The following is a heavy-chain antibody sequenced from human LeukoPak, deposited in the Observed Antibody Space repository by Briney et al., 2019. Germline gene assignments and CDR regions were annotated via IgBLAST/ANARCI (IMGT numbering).Heavy chain of an antibody. CDR3: AGYVVAIVRGDYYYYGMDF. J-gene: IGHJ6*02. CDR1: GFTVSNNY. Sequence: GGSLRLSCAASGFTVSNNYMSWVRQAPGKGLEWVSVLYSDANTYYADSVKGRFTISRDNTKNTLYLQMNSLRAEDTAVYYSAGYVVAIVRGDYYYYGMDFWGQGTTVTVSS. CDR2: LYSDANT. V-gene: IGHV3-53*01. D-gene: IGHD2-2*01.